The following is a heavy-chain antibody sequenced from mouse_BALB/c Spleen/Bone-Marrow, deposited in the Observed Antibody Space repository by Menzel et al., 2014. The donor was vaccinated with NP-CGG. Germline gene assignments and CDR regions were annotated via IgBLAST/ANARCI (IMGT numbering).Heavy chain of an antibody. CDR3: TREGAYYSCSLHVDFSV. Sequence: VQLQQYGAELARPGASVKMSCKASGYSFTSYTMHWVKQRPGQGLEWIAYINPRNTYSDYNQKFKDRATVTADKSSSTAYMQLSSLTSEDSSVYYDTREGAYYSCSLHVDFSVWG. J-gene: IGHJ1*01. CDR1: GYSFTSYT. V-gene: IGHV1-4*01. D-gene: IGHD2-12*01. CDR2: INPRNTYS.